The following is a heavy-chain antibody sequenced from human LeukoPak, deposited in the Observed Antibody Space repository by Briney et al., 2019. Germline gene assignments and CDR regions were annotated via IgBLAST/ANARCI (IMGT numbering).Heavy chain of an antibody. D-gene: IGHD2-15*01. V-gene: IGHV3-30*02. CDR3: ARAHCSGGSCYGGSYFYYYMDV. CDR2: IRYDGSNK. Sequence: GGSLRLSCAASGFTFSSYGMHWVRQAPGKGLEWVAFIRYDGSNKYYADSVKGRFTISRDNSKNTLYLQMNSLRSDDTAVYYCARAHCSGGSCYGGSYFYYYMDVWGKGTTVTISS. J-gene: IGHJ6*03. CDR1: GFTFSSYG.